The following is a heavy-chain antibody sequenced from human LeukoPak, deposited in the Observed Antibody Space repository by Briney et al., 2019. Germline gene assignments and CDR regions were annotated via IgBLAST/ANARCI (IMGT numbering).Heavy chain of an antibody. V-gene: IGHV1-46*01. J-gene: IGHJ4*02. CDR3: ARQKEYSSGWIYGY. D-gene: IGHD6-19*01. Sequence: ASVKVSCKASGYTFTSNYMHWVRQAPGQGLEWMGVINPSGGRTSYAQKFQGRVTMTRDTSISTAYMELSRPRSDDTAVYYCARQKEYSSGWIYGYWGQGTLVTVSS. CDR1: GYTFTSNY. CDR2: INPSGGRT.